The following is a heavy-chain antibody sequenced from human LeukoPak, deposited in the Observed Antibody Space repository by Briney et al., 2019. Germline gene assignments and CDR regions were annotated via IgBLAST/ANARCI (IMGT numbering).Heavy chain of an antibody. CDR2: ISGSGGST. Sequence: GGSLRLSCAASGFTFSSYGMSWVRQAPGKGLEWVSAISGSGGSTYYADSVKGRFTISRDNSKNTLYLQMNSLRAEDTAVYYCAKDQYYYGSGSSHPPGNFDYWGQGTLVTVSS. D-gene: IGHD3-10*01. CDR1: GFTFSSYG. CDR3: AKDQYYYGSGSSHPPGNFDY. V-gene: IGHV3-23*01. J-gene: IGHJ4*02.